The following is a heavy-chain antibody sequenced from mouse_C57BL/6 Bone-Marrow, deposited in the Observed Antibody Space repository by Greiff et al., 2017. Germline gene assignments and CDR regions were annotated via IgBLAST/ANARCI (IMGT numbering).Heavy chain of an antibody. V-gene: IGHV5-12*01. CDR2: ISNGGGST. Sequence: EVHLVESGGGLVQPGGSLKLSCAASGFTFSDYYMYWVRQTPEKRLEWVAYISNGGGSTYYPDTVKGRFTISRDNAKNTLYLQMSRLKSEDTAMYYCARRLTTVVAKDAMDYWGQGTSVTVSS. CDR1: GFTFSDYY. J-gene: IGHJ4*01. CDR3: ARRLTTVVAKDAMDY. D-gene: IGHD1-1*01.